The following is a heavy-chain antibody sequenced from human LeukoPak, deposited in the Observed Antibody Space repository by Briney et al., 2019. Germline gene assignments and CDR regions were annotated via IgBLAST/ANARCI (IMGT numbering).Heavy chain of an antibody. J-gene: IGHJ4*02. D-gene: IGHD3-22*01. Sequence: ASVKVSCKVSGYTLTELSMHWVRQAPGKGLEWMGGFDPEDGETIYPQKFQGRVTMTEDTSTDTAYMELSSLRSEDTAVYYCATGRYYYDSSGYYPEEFWGQGTLVTVSS. CDR3: ATGRYYYDSSGYYPEEF. V-gene: IGHV1-24*01. CDR2: FDPEDGET. CDR1: GYTLTELS.